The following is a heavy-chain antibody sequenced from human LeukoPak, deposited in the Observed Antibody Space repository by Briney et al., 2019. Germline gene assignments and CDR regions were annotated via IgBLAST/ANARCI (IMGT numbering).Heavy chain of an antibody. J-gene: IGHJ4*02. CDR2: IRPDGSEQ. D-gene: IGHD4-11*01. V-gene: IGHV3-7*01. CDR1: GFPFSSFW. Sequence: QSGGSLRLSCAASGFPFSSFWMNWVRQTPGRGLEWLANIRPDGSEQYYVDSVRGRFTISRDNAKNSVYLDMNNLRVDDTGVYYCSGRDSNRSPWAYWGQGTLVSVSS. CDR3: SGRDSNRSPWAY.